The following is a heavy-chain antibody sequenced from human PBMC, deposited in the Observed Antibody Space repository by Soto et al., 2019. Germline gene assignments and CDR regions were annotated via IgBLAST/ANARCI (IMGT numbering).Heavy chain of an antibody. CDR1: GFTFSSYA. V-gene: IGHV3-30-3*01. CDR2: ISYDGSNK. J-gene: IGHJ4*02. Sequence: VQLVESGGGVVQPGRSLRLSCAASGFTFSSYAMHWVRQAPGKGLEWVAVISYDGSNKYYADSVKGRFTISRDNSKNTLYLQMNSLRAEDTAVYYCARDLTNGGYWGQGTLVTVSS. CDR3: ARDLTNGGY. D-gene: IGHD2-8*01.